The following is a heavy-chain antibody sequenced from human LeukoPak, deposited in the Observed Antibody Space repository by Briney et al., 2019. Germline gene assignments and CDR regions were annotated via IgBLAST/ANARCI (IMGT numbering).Heavy chain of an antibody. CDR3: AREIWSSGWWGFDY. D-gene: IGHD6-19*01. V-gene: IGHV4-4*07. J-gene: IGHJ4*02. Sequence: SETLSLTCTVSGVSISSYYWSWIRQPAGKGLEWIGRIYTSGSTNYNPSLKSRVTMSVDTSKNQFSLKLSSVTAADTAVYYCAREIWSSGWWGFDYWGQGTLVTVSS. CDR2: IYTSGST. CDR1: GVSISSYY.